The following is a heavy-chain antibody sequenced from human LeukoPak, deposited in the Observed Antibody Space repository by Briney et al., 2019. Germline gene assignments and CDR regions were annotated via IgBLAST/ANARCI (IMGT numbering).Heavy chain of an antibody. D-gene: IGHD2-2*01. CDR3: ARAPTVLVGYCSSSSCQADY. J-gene: IGHJ4*02. CDR2: INQDGSEI. Sequence: GESLRLSCAASGFTFSTFRMSWVRQPPGKGLEWVANINQDGSEIYYVDSVKGRFTVSIDNAKNSLYLQMNSLRVEDTAVYYCARAPTVLVGYCSSSSCQADYWGQGTLVTVSS. CDR1: GFTFSTFR. V-gene: IGHV3-7*01.